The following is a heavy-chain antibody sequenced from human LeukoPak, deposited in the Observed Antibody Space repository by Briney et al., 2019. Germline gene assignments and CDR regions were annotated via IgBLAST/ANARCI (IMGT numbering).Heavy chain of an antibody. Sequence: AGGSLRLSCAASGLIVSSNYMSWVRQAPGKGLEWVAFIRYDGSNKYYADSVKGRFTISRDNSKNTLYLQMNSLRAEDTAVYYCAKDLHVGYCSGGNCYGVGMDYWGQGTLVTVSS. V-gene: IGHV3-30*02. CDR1: GLIVSSNY. J-gene: IGHJ4*02. CDR3: AKDLHVGYCSGGNCYGVGMDY. CDR2: IRYDGSNK. D-gene: IGHD2-15*01.